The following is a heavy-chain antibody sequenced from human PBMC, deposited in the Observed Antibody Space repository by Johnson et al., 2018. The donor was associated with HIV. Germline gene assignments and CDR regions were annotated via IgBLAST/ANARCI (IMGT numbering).Heavy chain of an antibody. CDR1: GFTFSDYY. V-gene: IGHV3-11*04. D-gene: IGHD1-26*01. J-gene: IGHJ3*02. CDR3: ARDDGWEPTGNDAFDI. CDR2: INSGGNTI. Sequence: QVQLVESGGGLVKPGGSLRLSCAASGFTFSDYYMNWIRQAPGKGLEWVASINSGGNTIYYADSVKGPFTIPRDNAKRSLSLQMNSLRAEDTAVYYCARDDGWEPTGNDAFDIWGQGTMVTVSS.